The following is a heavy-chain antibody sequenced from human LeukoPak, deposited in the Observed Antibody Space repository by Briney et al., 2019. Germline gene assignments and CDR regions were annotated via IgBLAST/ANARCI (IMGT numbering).Heavy chain of an antibody. Sequence: SETLSLTCTVSGGSISSYYWSWIRQPPGKGLEWIGYIYYSGSTNYNPSLKSRVTISVDTSKNQFSLKLSSVTAADTAVYYCARGYCSGGSCSDDYWGQGTLVTVSS. CDR1: GGSISSYY. D-gene: IGHD2-15*01. CDR2: IYYSGST. CDR3: ARGYCSGGSCSDDY. V-gene: IGHV4-59*01. J-gene: IGHJ4*02.